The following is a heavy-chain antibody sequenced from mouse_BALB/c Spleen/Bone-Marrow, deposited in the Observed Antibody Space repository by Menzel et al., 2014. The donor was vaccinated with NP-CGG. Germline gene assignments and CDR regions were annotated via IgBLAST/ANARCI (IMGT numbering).Heavy chain of an antibody. Sequence: EVMLVESGGDLVRPGGSLELSCAASGFTFSNYGMSWVRQTPDKRLEWVATISSGGSYTYFPDSVKGRFTISRDNAKNTLYLQMNSLKSEDAAMYYCARLTPDYAMDYWGQGTSVTVSS. D-gene: IGHD1-3*01. CDR3: ARLTPDYAMDY. CDR1: GFTFSNYG. CDR2: ISSGGSYT. J-gene: IGHJ4*01. V-gene: IGHV5-6*02.